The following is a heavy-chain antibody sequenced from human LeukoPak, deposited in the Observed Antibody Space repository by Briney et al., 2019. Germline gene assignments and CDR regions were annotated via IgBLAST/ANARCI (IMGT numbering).Heavy chain of an antibody. CDR3: SRGYSSGWYGWFDP. CDR1: GYTFTSYD. V-gene: IGHV1-8*01. J-gene: IGHJ5*02. D-gene: IGHD6-19*01. Sequence: ASVKVSCKASGYTFTSYDINWVRQATGQGLEWMGWMNPNSGNTGYAQKFQGRVTMTRNTSITTAYMELSSLRSEDTAVYYCSRGYSSGWYGWFDPWGQGTLVTVSS. CDR2: MNPNSGNT.